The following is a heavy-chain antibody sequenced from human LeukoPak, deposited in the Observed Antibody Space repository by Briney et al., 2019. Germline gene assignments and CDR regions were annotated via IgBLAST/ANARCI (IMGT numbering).Heavy chain of an antibody. D-gene: IGHD5-18*01. V-gene: IGHV3-48*03. CDR3: ARGFRRTAMFLDH. CDR1: GFTFSTSE. CDR2: ISTHGSTT. Sequence: GGSLRLSCAASGFTFSTSEMNWVRQAPGRGLEWISCISTHGSTTYYADSVRGRFTISRDNAENSLYLQMNSLRAEDTAVYYCARGFRRTAMFLDHWGQGNLVTVSS. J-gene: IGHJ4*02.